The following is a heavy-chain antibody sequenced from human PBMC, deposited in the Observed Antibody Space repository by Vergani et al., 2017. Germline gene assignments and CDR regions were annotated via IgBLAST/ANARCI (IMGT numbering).Heavy chain of an antibody. Sequence: QVQLVESGGGVVQPGRSLRLSCAASGFTFSSYAMHWVRQAPGKGLEWVAVISYDGSNKYYADSVKGRFTISGDNSKNTLYLQMNSLRAEDTAVYYGARDRGIFLEGYGMDVWGQGTTVTVSS. J-gene: IGHJ6*02. CDR1: GFTFSSYA. CDR2: ISYDGSNK. V-gene: IGHV3-30-3*01. CDR3: ARDRGIFLEGYGMDV. D-gene: IGHD3-3*01.